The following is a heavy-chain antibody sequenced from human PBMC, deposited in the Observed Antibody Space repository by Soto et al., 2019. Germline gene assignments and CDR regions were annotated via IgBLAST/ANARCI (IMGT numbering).Heavy chain of an antibody. D-gene: IGHD6-6*01. Sequence: QVQLVQSGAEVKKPGASVKVSCKASGYTFTSYDINWVRQATGQGLEWMGWMNPNSGNTGYAQKFQGRVTMTSSTSISTAYMELSSLRSEDTAVYYCARGRSIAARSGMDVWGQGTTVTVSS. CDR3: ARGRSIAARSGMDV. CDR2: MNPNSGNT. J-gene: IGHJ6*02. CDR1: GYTFTSYD. V-gene: IGHV1-8*01.